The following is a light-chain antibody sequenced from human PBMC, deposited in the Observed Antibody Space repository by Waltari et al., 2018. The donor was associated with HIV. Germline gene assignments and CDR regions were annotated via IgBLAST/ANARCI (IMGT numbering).Light chain of an antibody. CDR3: QQYNRPWT. CDR2: KAS. CDR1: QSISTW. Sequence: DIQMTQSPSTLSASVGDSVTITCLARQSISTWLAWYQQKPGKAPKLLIYKASTLESGVPSRFSGSGSGTEFTLTISSLQPDDFATYYCQQYNRPWTFGQGTKVEIK. V-gene: IGKV1-5*03. J-gene: IGKJ1*01.